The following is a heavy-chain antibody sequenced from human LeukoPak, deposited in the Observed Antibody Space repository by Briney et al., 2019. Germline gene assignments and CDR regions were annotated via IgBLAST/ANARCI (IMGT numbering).Heavy chain of an antibody. D-gene: IGHD3-10*01. CDR1: GYTFTSYW. Sequence: GESLKISCQGSGYTFTSYWIAWVRQMPGKGLEWMGIIYPGDSDTRYSPSFQGQVTISADKSISTAYLQWSSLKASDTAMYYCARLITMVRGVIWGWFDPWGQGTLVTVSS. CDR2: IYPGDSDT. J-gene: IGHJ5*02. CDR3: ARLITMVRGVIWGWFDP. V-gene: IGHV5-51*01.